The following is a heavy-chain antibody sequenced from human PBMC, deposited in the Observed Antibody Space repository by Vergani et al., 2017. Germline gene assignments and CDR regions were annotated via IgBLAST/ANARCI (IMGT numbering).Heavy chain of an antibody. CDR2: ICHTEDT. J-gene: IGHJ4*02. D-gene: IGHD2-2*02. CDR1: GYSISSNNC. V-gene: IGHV4-4*03. Sequence: QVQLQESGPGLVKPPGTLFLTCAVSGYSISSNNCCTWVRQPPGKGLAWIGEICHTEDTKYSPSLKSRVTVSVDESRNLFSLRLNSVTAADTAVYYCATIGYRRWGYYFDYWGQGILVTVSS. CDR3: ATIGYRRWGYYFDY.